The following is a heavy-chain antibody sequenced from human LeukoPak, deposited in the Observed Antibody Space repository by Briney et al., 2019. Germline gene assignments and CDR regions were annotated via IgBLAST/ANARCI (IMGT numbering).Heavy chain of an antibody. J-gene: IGHJ4*02. CDR3: ATYYDILTGYYTHDY. CDR1: GFTFDDYG. Sequence: GGSLRLSCAVSGFTFDDYGMSWVRQAPGKGLEWVSAISGSGGSTYYADSVKGRFTISRDNSKNTLYLQMNSLRAEDTAVYYCATYYDILTGYYTHDYWDQGTLVTVSS. CDR2: ISGSGGST. D-gene: IGHD3-9*01. V-gene: IGHV3-23*01.